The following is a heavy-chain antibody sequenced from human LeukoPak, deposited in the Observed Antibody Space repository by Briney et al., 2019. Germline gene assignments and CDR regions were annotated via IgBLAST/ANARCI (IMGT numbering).Heavy chain of an antibody. V-gene: IGHV3-7*01. J-gene: IGHJ4*02. Sequence: GGSLRLSCAASGFTFSSYWMSWVRQAPGKGLEWVANIKQDGSEKYYVDSVKGRFTISRDNAKNSLYPQMNSLRAEGTAVYYCARGVRSSSWYEAYYFDYWGQGTLVTVSS. CDR3: ARGVRSSSWYEAYYFDY. D-gene: IGHD6-13*01. CDR2: IKQDGSEK. CDR1: GFTFSSYW.